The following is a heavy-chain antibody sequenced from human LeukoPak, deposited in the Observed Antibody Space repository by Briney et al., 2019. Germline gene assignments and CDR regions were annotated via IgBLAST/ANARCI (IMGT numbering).Heavy chain of an antibody. CDR2: IYYSGST. V-gene: IGHV4-31*03. D-gene: IGHD3-10*01. CDR3: ARFYFGSGFLWYYFDY. Sequence: SETLSLTCTVSGGSISSGGYYWSWIRQHPGKGLEWIGYIYYSGSTYYNPSLKSRVTISVDTSKNQFSLKLSSVTAADTAVYYCARFYFGSGFLWYYFDYWGQGTLVTVSS. J-gene: IGHJ4*02. CDR1: GGSISSGGYY.